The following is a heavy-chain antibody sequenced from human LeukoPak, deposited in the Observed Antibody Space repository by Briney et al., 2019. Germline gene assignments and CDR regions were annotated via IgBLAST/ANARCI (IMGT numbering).Heavy chain of an antibody. CDR1: GFTFSSYA. CDR2: ISGSGGST. D-gene: IGHD3-10*01. J-gene: IGHJ4*02. V-gene: IGHV3-23*01. Sequence: GGSLRPSCAASGFTFSSYAMSWGGQAPGKGLEWVSAISGSGGSTYYADSVKGRFTISRDNSKNTLYLQMNSLRAEDTAVYYCAKDSYGSGSYYDYWGQGTLVTVSS. CDR3: AKDSYGSGSYYDY.